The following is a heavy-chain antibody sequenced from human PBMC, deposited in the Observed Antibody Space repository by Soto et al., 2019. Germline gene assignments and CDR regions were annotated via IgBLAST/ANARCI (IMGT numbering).Heavy chain of an antibody. CDR2: ISSSGTGI. CDR1: GFTFSDYY. V-gene: IGHV3-11*01. CDR3: ARAFSDAFDI. Sequence: PGGSLRLSCAASGFTFSDYYMTWIRQAPGKGLEWASYISSSGTGIYYADSVRGRFTISRDNAKNSLYLQMSSLRAEEAAVYYCARAFSDAFDIWGQGTMVTVSS. J-gene: IGHJ3*02.